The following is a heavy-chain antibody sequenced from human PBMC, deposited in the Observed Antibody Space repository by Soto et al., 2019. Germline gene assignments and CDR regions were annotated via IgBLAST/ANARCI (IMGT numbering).Heavy chain of an antibody. V-gene: IGHV3-30*18. CDR3: AKVLLEWVRGVGYFDY. CDR1: GFTFSSYG. CDR2: ISYDGSNK. D-gene: IGHD3-10*01. Sequence: GGSLRLSCAASGFTFSSYGMHWVRQAPGKGLEWVAVISYDGSNKYYADSVKGRFTISRDNSKNTLYLQMNSLRAEDTAVYYCAKVLLEWVRGVGYFDYWGQGTLVTVSS. J-gene: IGHJ4*02.